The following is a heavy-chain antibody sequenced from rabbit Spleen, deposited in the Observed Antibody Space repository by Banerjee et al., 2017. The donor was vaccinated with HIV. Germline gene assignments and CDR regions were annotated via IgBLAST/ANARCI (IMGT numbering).Heavy chain of an antibody. V-gene: IGHV1S40*01. CDR1: GFSFSSSYY. Sequence: QSLEESGGGLVQPEGSLTLTCTASGFSFSSSYYMCWVRQAPGKGLEWIACIYAGSSGSTYYATWAKGRFTCSKTSSTTVTLQMTRLTAADTATYFCARDTSSSFSSYGMDLWGPGTLVTVS. CDR2: IYAGSSGST. J-gene: IGHJ6*01. CDR3: ARDTSSSFSSYGMDL. D-gene: IGHD1-1*01.